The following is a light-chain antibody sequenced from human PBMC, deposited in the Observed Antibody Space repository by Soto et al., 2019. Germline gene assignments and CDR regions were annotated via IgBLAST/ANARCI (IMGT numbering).Light chain of an antibody. V-gene: IGKV3-11*01. CDR1: QSVSSY. CDR3: QKYNSDPRT. CDR2: DAS. J-gene: IGKJ1*01. Sequence: EIVLTQSPATLALSPGERSTLSCMASQSVSSYLAWYQQKAGQAPRLLIYDASNRATGIPARFSGSGSGTDFTLTISSLQPEDVETYYCQKYNSDPRTFGQGTKVDIK.